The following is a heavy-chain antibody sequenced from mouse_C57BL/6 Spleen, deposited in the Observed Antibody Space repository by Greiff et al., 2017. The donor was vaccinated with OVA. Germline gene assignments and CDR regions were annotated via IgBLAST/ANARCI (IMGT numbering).Heavy chain of an antibody. Sequence: EVKLVESGGGLVQPGGSLSLSCAASGFTFTDYYMSWVRQPPGKALEWLGFIRNKANGYTTEYSASVKGRFTISRDNSQSILYLQMNALRAEDSATYYCARSLYGYDDYWGKGTTLTVSS. V-gene: IGHV7-3*01. D-gene: IGHD2-2*01. CDR1: GFTFTDYY. CDR2: IRNKANGYTT. J-gene: IGHJ2*01. CDR3: ARSLYGYDDY.